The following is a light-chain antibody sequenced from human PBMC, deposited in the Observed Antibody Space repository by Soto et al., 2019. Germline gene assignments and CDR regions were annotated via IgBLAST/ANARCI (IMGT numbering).Light chain of an antibody. CDR1: QSVSSY. V-gene: IGKV3-11*01. CDR2: DAS. CDR3: QQRSNWPWT. J-gene: IGKJ1*01. Sequence: EIVLTQSPGTLSLSPGERATLSCRDSQSVSSYLAWYQQKPGQAPRLLIYDASNRATGIPARFSGSGSGTDFTLTISSLEPEDFAVYYCQQRSNWPWTFGQGTKVDIK.